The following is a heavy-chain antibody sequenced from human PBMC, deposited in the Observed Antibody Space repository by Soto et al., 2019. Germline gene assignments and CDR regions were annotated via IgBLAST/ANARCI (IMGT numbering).Heavy chain of an antibody. J-gene: IGHJ4*02. CDR2: ITGSGRRT. V-gene: IGHV3-23*01. Sequence: EVQLLESGGGLVQPGGSLRLSCAASGFSFDHYALTWVRQAPGRGLEWVSVITGSGRRTHYADSVKGRFTISRDNSKNTLHLKMNSVRVEDTAVYYCAEGFRRTTVTPDLTVASWGQGTLVTVSS. D-gene: IGHD4-17*01. CDR1: GFSFDHYA. CDR3: AEGFRRTTVTPDLTVAS.